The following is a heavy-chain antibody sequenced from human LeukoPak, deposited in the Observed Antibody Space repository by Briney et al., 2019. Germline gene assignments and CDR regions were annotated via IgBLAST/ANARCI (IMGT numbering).Heavy chain of an antibody. CDR3: ASAQMTTVTTYAFDI. CDR1: GYSISSGYY. D-gene: IGHD4-17*01. CDR2: IYHSGST. Sequence: SETLSLTCTVSGYSISSGYYWGWIRQPPGKGLEWIGSIYHSGSTYYNPSLKSRVTISVDTSKNQFSLKLSSVTAADTAVYYCASAQMTTVTTYAFDIWGQGTMVTVSS. J-gene: IGHJ3*02. V-gene: IGHV4-38-2*02.